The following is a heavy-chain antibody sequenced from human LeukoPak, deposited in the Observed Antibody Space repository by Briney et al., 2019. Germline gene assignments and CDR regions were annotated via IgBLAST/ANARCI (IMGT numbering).Heavy chain of an antibody. CDR1: GFTVSSSY. CDR3: AKEGANYYDSSGYYAVY. Sequence: QPGGSLRLSCAASGFTVSSSYIIWVRQAPRKGLEWVSVTYSGGSTYYADSVKGRFTISRDNSKNTLYLQMNSLRVEDTAVYYCAKEGANYYDSSGYYAVYWGQGTLVTVSS. J-gene: IGHJ4*02. V-gene: IGHV3-66*01. CDR2: TYSGGST. D-gene: IGHD3-22*01.